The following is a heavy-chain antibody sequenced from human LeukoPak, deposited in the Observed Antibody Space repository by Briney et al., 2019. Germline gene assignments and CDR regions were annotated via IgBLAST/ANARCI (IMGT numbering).Heavy chain of an antibody. Sequence: GGSLRLSCAASGFTFSHHHIHWIRQAPGKGLEWVTVIALDGSRKIYADSVKGRFTISRDNSKNTVSLQMNSLGVEDTAVYYCARDQGDASGWFFDYWGQGARVIVSS. CDR3: ARDQGDASGWFFDY. CDR1: GFTFSHHH. J-gene: IGHJ4*02. V-gene: IGHV3-30*03. CDR2: IALDGSRK. D-gene: IGHD6-19*01.